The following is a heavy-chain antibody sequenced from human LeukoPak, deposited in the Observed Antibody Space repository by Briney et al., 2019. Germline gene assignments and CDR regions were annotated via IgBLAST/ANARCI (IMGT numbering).Heavy chain of an antibody. J-gene: IGHJ6*03. CDR1: GYSFTSYW. V-gene: IGHV5-51*01. D-gene: IGHD3-10*01. CDR2: IYPGDSDT. Sequence: GESLKISCKGSGYSFTSYWIGWVRQMPGKGLEWMGIIYPGDSDTRYSPSFQGQVTISADKSISTAYLQWSSLKASDTAMYYCARHDRGRITMVRGGDPPYYYYYMDVWGKGTTVTVSS. CDR3: ARHDRGRITMVRGGDPPYYYYYMDV.